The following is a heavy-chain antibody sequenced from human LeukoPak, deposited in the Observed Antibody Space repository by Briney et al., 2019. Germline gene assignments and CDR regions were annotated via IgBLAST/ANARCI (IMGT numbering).Heavy chain of an antibody. CDR2: IYTSGST. D-gene: IGHD2-2*01. Sequence: SETLSLTCTVSGGSISSSSYYWSWIRQPAGKGLEWIGGIYTSGSTNYNPSLKSRVTISVDTSKNQFSLKLSSVTAADTAVYYCARADCSSTSCPFLYYYYMDVWGKGTTVTVSS. CDR1: GGSISSSSYY. CDR3: ARADCSSTSCPFLYYYYMDV. V-gene: IGHV4-61*02. J-gene: IGHJ6*03.